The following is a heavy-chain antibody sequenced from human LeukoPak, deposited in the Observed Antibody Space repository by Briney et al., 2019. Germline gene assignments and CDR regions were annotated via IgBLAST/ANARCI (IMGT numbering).Heavy chain of an antibody. CDR1: GFTFSSYG. CDR2: IRYDGSNK. V-gene: IGHV3-30*02. J-gene: IGHJ3*02. CDR3: ARVGHGYTPDDAFDI. D-gene: IGHD6-13*01. Sequence: GGSLRLSCAASGFTFSSYGMHWVRQAPGKGLEWVAFIRYDGSNKYYADSVKGRFTISRDNSKNTLYLQMNSLRAEDTAVYYCARVGHGYTPDDAFDIWGQGTMVTVSS.